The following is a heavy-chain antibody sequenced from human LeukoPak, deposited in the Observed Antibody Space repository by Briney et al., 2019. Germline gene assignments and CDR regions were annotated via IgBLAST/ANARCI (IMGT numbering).Heavy chain of an antibody. CDR1: GFGFSSYG. CDR3: ARSTSYSSSSQLDFDY. D-gene: IGHD6-6*01. J-gene: IGHJ4*02. CDR2: ISWNSGSI. V-gene: IGHV3-20*04. Sequence: GGSLRLSCAASGFGFSSYGMSWVRQAPGKGLEWVSGISWNSGSIGYADSVKGRFTISRDNAKNSLYLQMNSLRAEDTALYYCARSTSYSSSSQLDFDYWGQGTLVTVSS.